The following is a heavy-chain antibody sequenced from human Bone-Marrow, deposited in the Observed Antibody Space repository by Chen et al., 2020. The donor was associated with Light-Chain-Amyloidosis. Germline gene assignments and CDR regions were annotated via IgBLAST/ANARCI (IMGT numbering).Heavy chain of an antibody. Sequence: QLQLQESGSGLVTSSQTLSLTCAVSGGSITSGSFSWNWIRQPLGKGLEWIGYVYQSGSTYYNPSLNSRVTISVDLSENHFSLTLRSLTAADSAVYYCARGNWNDLAFDVSGKGTLVTVSS. CDR3: ARGNWNDLAFDV. D-gene: IGHD1-1*01. J-gene: IGHJ3*01. CDR1: GGSITSGSFS. CDR2: VYQSGST. V-gene: IGHV4-30-2*01.